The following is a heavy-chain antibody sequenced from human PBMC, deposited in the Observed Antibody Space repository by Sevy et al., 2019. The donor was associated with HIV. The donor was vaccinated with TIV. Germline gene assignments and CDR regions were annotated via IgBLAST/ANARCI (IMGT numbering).Heavy chain of an antibody. J-gene: IGHJ3*02. CDR1: GGSISSSSYY. CDR3: ARRPMSYDSSGYPDAFDI. D-gene: IGHD3-22*01. Sequence: SETLSLTCTVSGGSISSSSYYWGWIRQPPGKGLEWNWSIYYSGSAYYNPSLKSRVTMSVDTSKNQFSQKRSYVTAADTAVYYCARRPMSYDSSGYPDAFDIWGQGTMVTVSS. CDR2: IYYSGSA. V-gene: IGHV4-39*01.